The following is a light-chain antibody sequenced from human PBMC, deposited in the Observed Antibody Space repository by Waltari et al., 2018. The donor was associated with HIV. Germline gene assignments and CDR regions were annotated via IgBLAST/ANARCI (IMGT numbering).Light chain of an antibody. CDR2: ETT. CDR1: SVSKED. V-gene: IGLV3-25*03. CDR3: QSADTSPSKAI. Sequence: SYDLTQSPSVSVSPGQTARTACFGESVSKEDVNWSQWKTGQAPVMVIYETTKRSSRMSGRFSASRSGTTATLTITGVRTEDEADYFCQSADTSPSKAIFGGGTK. J-gene: IGLJ2*01.